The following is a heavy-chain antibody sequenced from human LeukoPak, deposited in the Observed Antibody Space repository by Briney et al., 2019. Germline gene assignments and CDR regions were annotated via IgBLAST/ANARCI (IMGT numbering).Heavy chain of an antibody. Sequence: SETLSLTCTVSGGSISTYYWSWIRQPPGKGLEWIGYIYYSGSNNYNPSLKSRVTISVDTSKNQFSLKLTSVTAADTAVYYCARQPTVITNFDYWGQGTLVTVSS. D-gene: IGHD4-23*01. J-gene: IGHJ4*02. CDR2: IYYSGSN. CDR1: GGSISTYY. V-gene: IGHV4-59*08. CDR3: ARQPTVITNFDY.